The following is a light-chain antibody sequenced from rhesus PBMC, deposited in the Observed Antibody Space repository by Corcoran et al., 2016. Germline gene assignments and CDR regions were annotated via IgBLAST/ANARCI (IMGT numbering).Light chain of an antibody. CDR2: DAS. V-gene: IGKV1-38*01. J-gene: IGKJ1*01. CDR1: QGISSY. Sequence: DIQLTQSPSSLSASVGDRVTITCRASQGISSYLAWYQQKPGKAPKLLIYDASNLQSGVPSRFSGSGSGTDFTLTISSLRPEDFAVYYCPQRNSYPRTFGQGTKVAIE. CDR3: PQRNSYPRT.